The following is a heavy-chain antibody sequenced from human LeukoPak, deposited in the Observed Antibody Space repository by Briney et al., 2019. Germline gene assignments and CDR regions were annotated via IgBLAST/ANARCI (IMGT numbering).Heavy chain of an antibody. J-gene: IGHJ4*02. Sequence: ASVKVSCKASGYTFSGYYMHWVRQAPGRGLEWVGWINPNSGGTKYVQKFQGRVTMTRDTSISTAYMELSRLRSDDTAVYYCASGSLASYFDHWGQGTLVTVSS. D-gene: IGHD3-16*01. CDR3: ASGSLASYFDH. CDR2: INPNSGGT. CDR1: GYTFSGYY. V-gene: IGHV1-2*02.